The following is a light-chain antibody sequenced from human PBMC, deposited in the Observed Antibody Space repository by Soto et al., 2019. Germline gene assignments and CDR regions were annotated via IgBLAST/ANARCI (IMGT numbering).Light chain of an antibody. CDR1: QSVSTNY. CDR3: QQRRSWPPTIT. V-gene: IGKV3D-20*02. J-gene: IGKJ5*01. Sequence: EIVLTQSPGTVSLSPGERATLSCRASQSVSTNYLAWYQQKPGQAPRLLIYRTSTRATGIPDRFSGGGSGTDFTLTISRLAPEDFAVYYCQQRRSWPPTITFGQGTRLEIK. CDR2: RTS.